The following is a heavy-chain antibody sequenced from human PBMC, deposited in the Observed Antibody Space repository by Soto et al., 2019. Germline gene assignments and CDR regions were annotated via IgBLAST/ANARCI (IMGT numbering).Heavy chain of an antibody. J-gene: IGHJ6*02. CDR1: GGTFGSYA. CDR3: ARATAGITGTTVPRYYYGMDV. D-gene: IGHD1-7*01. V-gene: IGHV1-69*13. CDR2: IIPIFGTA. Sequence: ASVKVSCKASGGTFGSYAISWVRQAPGRGLEWMGGIIPIFGTANYAQKFQGRVTITADESTSTAYMELSSLRSEDTAVYYCARATAGITGTTVPRYYYGMDVWGQGTTVTVSS.